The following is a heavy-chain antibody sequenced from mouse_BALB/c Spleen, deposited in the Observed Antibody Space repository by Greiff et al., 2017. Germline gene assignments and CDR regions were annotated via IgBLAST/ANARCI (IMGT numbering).Heavy chain of an antibody. CDR1: GYNFTSYW. CDR2: IYPGSGST. J-gene: IGHJ2*01. V-gene: IGHV1-55*01. Sequence: QVQLQQPGAELVKPGTSVKLSCKASGYNFTSYWINWVKLRPGQGLEWIGDIYPGSGSTNYNEKFKSKATLTVDTSSSTAYMQLSSLASEDSALYYCAIYYDYDFDYWGQGTTLTVSS. CDR3: AIYYDYDFDY. D-gene: IGHD2-4*01.